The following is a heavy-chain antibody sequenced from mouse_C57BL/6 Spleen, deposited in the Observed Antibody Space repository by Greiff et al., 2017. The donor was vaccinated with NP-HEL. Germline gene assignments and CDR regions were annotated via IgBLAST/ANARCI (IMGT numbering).Heavy chain of an antibody. CDR1: GYTFTSYT. CDR3: ARKGSYGYFDV. V-gene: IGHV1-4*01. Sequence: LMESGAELARPGASVKMSCKASGYTFTSYTMHWVKQRPGQGLEWIGYINPSRGYTKYNQKFKDKATLTADKSSSTAYMQLSSLTSEDSAVYYCARKGSYGYFDVWGTGTTVTVSS. CDR2: INPSRGYT. J-gene: IGHJ1*03. D-gene: IGHD1-1*01.